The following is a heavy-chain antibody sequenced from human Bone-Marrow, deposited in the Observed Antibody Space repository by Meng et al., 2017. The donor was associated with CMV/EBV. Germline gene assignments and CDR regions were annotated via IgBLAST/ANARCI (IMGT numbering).Heavy chain of an antibody. J-gene: IGHJ4*01. V-gene: IGHV3-30-3*01. D-gene: IGHD3-9*01. CDR1: GFRINNYA. CDR3: ARERTGYYIAD. CDR2: ITFDGSTQ. Sequence: GESLKISCAASGFRINNYAMHWVRQAPGKGLEWVSMITFDGSTQYYADSVKGRFSISKDVSKSTLFLQMNSLIPDDTAVYFCARERTGYYIADWGHGTLVTVSS.